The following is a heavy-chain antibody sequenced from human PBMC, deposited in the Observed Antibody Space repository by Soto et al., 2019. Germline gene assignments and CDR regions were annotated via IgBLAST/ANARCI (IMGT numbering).Heavy chain of an antibody. J-gene: IGHJ3*02. CDR2: ISSSGSTI. V-gene: IGHV3-48*03. Sequence: GGSLRLSCAASGFTFSSYEMNWVRQAPGKGLEWVSYISSSGSTIYYADSVKGRFTISRDNAKNSLYLQMNSLRAEDTAVYYCARTKYYYDSSPPDDAFDIWGQGTMVTVSS. CDR1: GFTFSSYE. D-gene: IGHD3-22*01. CDR3: ARTKYYYDSSPPDDAFDI.